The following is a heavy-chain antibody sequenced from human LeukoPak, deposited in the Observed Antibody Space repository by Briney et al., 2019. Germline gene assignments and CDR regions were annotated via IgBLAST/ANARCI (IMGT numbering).Heavy chain of an antibody. CDR2: IYHSGST. Sequence: SETLSLTCTVSGGSISSGGYYWSWIRQPPGKGLEWIGYIYHSGSTYYNPSLKSRVTISVDRSKNQFSLKLSSVTAADTAVYYCAREPTYSSSPYWGQGTLVTVSS. J-gene: IGHJ4*02. CDR1: GGSISSGGYY. CDR3: AREPTYSSSPY. V-gene: IGHV4-30-2*01. D-gene: IGHD6-6*01.